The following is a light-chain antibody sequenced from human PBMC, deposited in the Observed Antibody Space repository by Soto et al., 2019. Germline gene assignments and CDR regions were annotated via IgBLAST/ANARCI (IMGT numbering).Light chain of an antibody. Sequence: EIVLTQSPATLSLSPGERATLSCRASQSVSSSYLAWYQQKPGQAPRLLIYDTSARAAGIPDRFSGSGSGTDFTLTISSLEPEDFAVYYCQQRNSWPPTFTFGQGTRLEIK. CDR2: DTS. J-gene: IGKJ5*01. CDR1: QSVSSSY. V-gene: IGKV3D-20*02. CDR3: QQRNSWPPTFT.